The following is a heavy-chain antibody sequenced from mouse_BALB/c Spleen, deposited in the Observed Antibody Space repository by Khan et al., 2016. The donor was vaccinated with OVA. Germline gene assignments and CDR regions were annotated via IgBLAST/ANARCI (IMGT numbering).Heavy chain of an antibody. V-gene: IGHV1S81*02. CDR2: INPNNGGF. D-gene: IGHD2-2*01. CDR3: TRSGYGSFAF. Sequence: QVQLKQSGAELVKTGASVKLSCKASGYTFSSYYLYWVKQRPGQGLEWIGEINPNNGGFNFNEKFKNRATLTVDKSSYTAYMQLSSLTSEDSAVYYCTRSGYGSFAFWGQGTLVTVSA. CDR1: GYTFSSYY. J-gene: IGHJ3*01.